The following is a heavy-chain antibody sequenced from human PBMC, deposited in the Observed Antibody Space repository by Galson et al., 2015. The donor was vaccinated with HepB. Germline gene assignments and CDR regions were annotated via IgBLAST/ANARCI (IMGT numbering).Heavy chain of an antibody. V-gene: IGHV1-8*01. CDR1: GYTFTSYD. CDR3: ARLGQWLVNEDHWFDP. CDR2: MNPNSGNT. J-gene: IGHJ5*02. D-gene: IGHD6-19*01. Sequence: SVKVSCKASGYTFTSYDINWVRQATGQGLEWMGWMNPNSGNTGYAQKFQGRVTMTRNTSISTAYMELSSLRSEDTAVYYCARLGQWLVNEDHWFDPWGQGTLVTVSS.